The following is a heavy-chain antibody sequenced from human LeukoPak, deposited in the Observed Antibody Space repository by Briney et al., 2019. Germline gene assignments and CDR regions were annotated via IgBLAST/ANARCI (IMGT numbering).Heavy chain of an antibody. CDR2: IHHSGTT. Sequence: SETLSLTCTVSGGAISGYYWNWIRHPPGKGPEWIGHIHHSGTTTYNPFLQSRVTISLDTPKNQFSLKVSSVTAADTAVYYCARDDESDPHADFHIWGQGTMVIVSS. CDR1: GGAISGYY. V-gene: IGHV4-59*01. CDR3: ARDDESDPHADFHI. J-gene: IGHJ3*02.